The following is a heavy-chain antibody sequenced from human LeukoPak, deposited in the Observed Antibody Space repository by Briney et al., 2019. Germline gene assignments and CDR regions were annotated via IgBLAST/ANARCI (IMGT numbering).Heavy chain of an antibody. CDR3: ARYWQHDAFDI. Sequence: GASVKVSCKAAGYTFTTYYMHWVRQAPGQGLEWMGWINPNSGDTKYAQKFQGRVTMTRDTSISTAYMELSSQTSDDTAVYYCARYWQHDAFDIWGQGTMVTVSS. CDR2: INPNSGDT. CDR1: GYTFTTYY. J-gene: IGHJ3*02. V-gene: IGHV1-2*02. D-gene: IGHD6-13*01.